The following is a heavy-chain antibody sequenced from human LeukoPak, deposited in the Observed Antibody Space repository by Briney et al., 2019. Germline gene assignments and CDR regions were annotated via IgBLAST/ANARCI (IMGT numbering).Heavy chain of an antibody. CDR2: ISSSSSYI. CDR1: GFTFSSYS. J-gene: IGHJ4*02. Sequence: GGSLRLSCAACGFTFSSYSMNWVRQAPGKGLEWVSSISSSSSYIYYADSVKGRFTISRDNAKNSLYLQMNSLRAEDTAVYYCARVIAAAGIDYWGQGTLVTVSS. V-gene: IGHV3-21*01. D-gene: IGHD6-13*01. CDR3: ARVIAAAGIDY.